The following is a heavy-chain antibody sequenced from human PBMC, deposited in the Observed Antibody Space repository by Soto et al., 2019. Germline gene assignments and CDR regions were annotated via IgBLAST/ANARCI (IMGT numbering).Heavy chain of an antibody. D-gene: IGHD2-2*02. J-gene: IGHJ3*02. CDR2: ISRSGNTM. CDR1: GFTSWDYD. Sequence: GGSLRLSCAASGFTSWDYDMSWIRQAPGKGLEWVSYISRSGNTMYYGDYVKGRFTISRDNAENSVFLQMIRLRAEDTAVYYCVREGRSSTSCNTGCAFDIWGQGTMVTVSS. V-gene: IGHV3-11*01. CDR3: VREGRSSTSCNTGCAFDI.